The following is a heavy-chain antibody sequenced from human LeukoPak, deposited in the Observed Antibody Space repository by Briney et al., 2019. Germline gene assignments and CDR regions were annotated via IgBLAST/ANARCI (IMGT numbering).Heavy chain of an antibody. J-gene: IGHJ4*02. Sequence: GGSLRLSCAASGFTFSSYGMHWVRQAPGKGLEWVAFIRYDGSSKYYADSVKGRFTISKDNSKNTLYLQMNSLRAEDTAVYYCAKDRDSSGWQTTGYFDYWGQGTLVTVSS. CDR2: IRYDGSSK. CDR3: AKDRDSSGWQTTGYFDY. V-gene: IGHV3-30*02. CDR1: GFTFSSYG. D-gene: IGHD6-19*01.